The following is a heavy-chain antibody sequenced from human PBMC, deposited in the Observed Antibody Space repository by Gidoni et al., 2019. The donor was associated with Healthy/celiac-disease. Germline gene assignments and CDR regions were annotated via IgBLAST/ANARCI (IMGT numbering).Heavy chain of an antibody. CDR3: AKEMGWWLLFLDY. CDR2: ISGSDGST. D-gene: IGHD3-3*01. Sequence: EVQRLESGGGLVQPGGFLRLACAASGFTFSSYAMRWVRQAPGKGLEWVSAISGSDGSTYYADSVKGRFTIYRDNSKNTLYLQMKSLRAEETAVYYCAKEMGWWLLFLDYWGQGTLVTVSS. V-gene: IGHV3-23*01. CDR1: GFTFSSYA. J-gene: IGHJ4*02.